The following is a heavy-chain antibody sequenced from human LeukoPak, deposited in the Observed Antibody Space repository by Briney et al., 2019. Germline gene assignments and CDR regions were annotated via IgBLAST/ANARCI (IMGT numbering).Heavy chain of an antibody. CDR1: GYTFTSYG. D-gene: IGHD2-15*01. Sequence: ASVKVSCKASGYTFTSYGISWVRQAPGQGLEWMGWISAYNGNTNYAQKLQGRVTMTTDTSTSTAYMELRSLRSEDTAVCYCARVGCSGGSCYLDYWGQGTLVTVSS. CDR2: ISAYNGNT. J-gene: IGHJ4*02. V-gene: IGHV1-18*01. CDR3: ARVGCSGGSCYLDY.